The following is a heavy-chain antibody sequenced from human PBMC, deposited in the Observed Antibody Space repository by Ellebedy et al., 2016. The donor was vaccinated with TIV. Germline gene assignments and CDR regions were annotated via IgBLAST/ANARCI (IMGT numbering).Heavy chain of an antibody. V-gene: IGHV3-30-3*01. Sequence: GESLKISCAASGFTFSSYAMHWVRQAPGKGLEWVAVISYDGSNKYYADSVKGRFTISRDNSKNTLYLQMNSLRAEDTAVYYCARVGIVVVPAAIAYWGQGTLVTVSS. J-gene: IGHJ4*02. CDR1: GFTFSSYA. CDR3: ARVGIVVVPAAIAY. CDR2: ISYDGSNK. D-gene: IGHD2-2*01.